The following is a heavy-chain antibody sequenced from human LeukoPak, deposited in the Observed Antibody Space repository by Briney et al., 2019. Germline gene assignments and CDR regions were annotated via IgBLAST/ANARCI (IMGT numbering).Heavy chain of an antibody. CDR2: IKQDGSEK. Sequence: PGGSLRLSCAASGFTFSSYWMSWVHQAPGKGLEWVANIKQDGSEKYYVDSVKGRFTISRDNAKNSLYLQMNSLRAEDTAVYYCARGPGYCSSTSCPTIDWFDPWGQGTLVTVSS. D-gene: IGHD2-2*01. J-gene: IGHJ5*02. V-gene: IGHV3-7*01. CDR1: GFTFSSYW. CDR3: ARGPGYCSSTSCPTIDWFDP.